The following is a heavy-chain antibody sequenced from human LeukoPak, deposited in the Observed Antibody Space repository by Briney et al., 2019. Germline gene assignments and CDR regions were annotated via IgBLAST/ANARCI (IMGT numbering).Heavy chain of an antibody. J-gene: IGHJ3*02. CDR2: ISGDGGST. V-gene: IGHV3-43*02. D-gene: IGHD3-22*01. CDR1: GFTFDDYA. Sequence: GGSLRLSCAASGFTFDDYAMHWVRQAPGKGLEWVSLISGDGGSTYYADSVKGRFTISRDNSKNSLYLQMNSLRTEDTALYYCAKDGSGYYPQDAFDIWGQGTMVTVSS. CDR3: AKDGSGYYPQDAFDI.